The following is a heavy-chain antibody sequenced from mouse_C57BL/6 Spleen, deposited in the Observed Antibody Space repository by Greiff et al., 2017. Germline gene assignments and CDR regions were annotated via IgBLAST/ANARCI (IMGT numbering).Heavy chain of an antibody. D-gene: IGHD1-1*01. CDR1: GFTFSDYY. CDR2: ITYDGSTT. V-gene: IGHV5-16*01. Sequence: EVQGVESVGGLVQPGSSMKLSCTASGFTFSDYYMAWVRQVPEKGLAWVANITYDGSTTYYPPTLKSRFIISRDNAKNMLYLQMSSLKSENTATYYCAIDEYYYGSSYADDDWGTGTTVTVSS. CDR3: AIDEYYYGSSYADDD. J-gene: IGHJ1*03.